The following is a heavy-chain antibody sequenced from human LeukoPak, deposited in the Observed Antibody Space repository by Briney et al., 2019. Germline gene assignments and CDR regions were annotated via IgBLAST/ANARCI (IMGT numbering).Heavy chain of an antibody. V-gene: IGHV4-59*01. Sequence: SETLSLTCTVSGGSISSYYRSWIRQPPGKGLEWIGYIYYSGSTNYNPSLKSRVTISVDTSKNQFSLKLSSVTAADTAVYYCARDPTGTYVDYWGQGTLVTVSS. CDR3: ARDPTGTYVDY. D-gene: IGHD1-1*01. CDR1: GGSISSYY. CDR2: IYYSGST. J-gene: IGHJ4*02.